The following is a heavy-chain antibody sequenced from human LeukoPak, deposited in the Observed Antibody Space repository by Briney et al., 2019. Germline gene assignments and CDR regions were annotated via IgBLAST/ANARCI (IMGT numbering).Heavy chain of an antibody. CDR2: IYYSGST. CDR3: ARHRMYYYDSSGRGVADAFDI. Sequence: PSETLSLTCTVSGGSISSSSYYWGWIRQPPGKGLEWIGSIYYSGSTYYDPSLKSRVTISVDTSKNQFSLKLSSVTAADTAVYYCARHRMYYYDSSGRGVADAFDIWGQGTMVTVSS. CDR1: GGSISSSSYY. J-gene: IGHJ3*02. V-gene: IGHV4-39*01. D-gene: IGHD3-22*01.